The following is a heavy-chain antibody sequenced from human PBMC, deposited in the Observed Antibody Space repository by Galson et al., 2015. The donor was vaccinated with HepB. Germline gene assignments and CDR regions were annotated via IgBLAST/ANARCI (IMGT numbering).Heavy chain of an antibody. Sequence: SLRLSCAASGFSLSTYAMYWVRQAPGKGLEYVSSISQIGDYTYYGNSVRGRSTISRVNSENTLYLHMGSLTAEDTAVYYCTRWDCGSDRNRCYEGVWGKGTTVTVSS. CDR3: TRWDCGSDRNRCYEGV. D-gene: IGHD2-21*02. CDR1: GFSLSTYA. V-gene: IGHV3-64*01. J-gene: IGHJ6*04. CDR2: ISQIGDYT.